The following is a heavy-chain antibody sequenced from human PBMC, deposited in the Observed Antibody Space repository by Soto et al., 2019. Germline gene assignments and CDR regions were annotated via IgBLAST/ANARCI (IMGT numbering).Heavy chain of an antibody. CDR3: ARGGYFDSSNYLAY. Sequence: ASVKVSCTASGYTFTSYGMNCVRQAPGRGLEWMGWISPGNGNTKYSQKFQGRVTIERDTSASTAYMELSGLRSEDTAVYYCARGGYFDSSNYLAYWGLGTLVTVSS. J-gene: IGHJ4*02. V-gene: IGHV1-3*01. D-gene: IGHD3-22*01. CDR2: ISPGNGNT. CDR1: GYTFTSYG.